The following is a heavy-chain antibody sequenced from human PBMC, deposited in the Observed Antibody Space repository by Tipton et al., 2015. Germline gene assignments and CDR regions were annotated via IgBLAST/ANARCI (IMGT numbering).Heavy chain of an antibody. Sequence: GSLRLSCAASGLTFARYAMSWVRQAPGKGLEWVSAISGSGGRTYYTDSVKGRFTISRDNSKNTLYLQMNSLRAEDTAVYYCARDWRYSSGWYYFDYWGQGTLVTVSS. CDR1: GLTFARYA. J-gene: IGHJ4*02. V-gene: IGHV3-23*01. D-gene: IGHD6-19*01. CDR2: ISGSGGRT. CDR3: ARDWRYSSGWYYFDY.